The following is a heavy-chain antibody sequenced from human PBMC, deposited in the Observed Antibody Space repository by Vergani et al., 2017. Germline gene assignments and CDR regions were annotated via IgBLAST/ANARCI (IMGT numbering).Heavy chain of an antibody. D-gene: IGHD2-2*01. CDR1: GFTFSSYS. CDR3: ARDLRGYCSSTSCLGHYYYYMDV. V-gene: IGHV3-21*01. J-gene: IGHJ6*03. CDR2: ISSSSSYI. Sequence: EVQLVESGGGLVKPGGSLRLSCVASGFTFSSYSMNWVRQAPGKGLEWVSSISSSSSYIYYADSVKGRFTISRDNAKNSLYLQMNSLRAEDTAVYYCARDLRGYCSSTSCLGHYYYYMDVWGKGTTVTVSS.